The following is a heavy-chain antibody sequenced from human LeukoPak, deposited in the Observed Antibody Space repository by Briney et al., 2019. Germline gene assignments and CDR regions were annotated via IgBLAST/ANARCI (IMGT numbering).Heavy chain of an antibody. CDR3: ARLLSPTGTPAPD. Sequence: GESLKISCKGSGYRFTREWIGWVRQMPGSGLGWMGVIYPGNSETRYSPSFQGQVTMSVDKSINTAHLQWGGLKASDSAIYYCARLLSPTGTPAPDWGQGTQVTVSP. CDR1: GYRFTREW. V-gene: IGHV5-51*01. D-gene: IGHD1-1*01. CDR2: IYPGNSET. J-gene: IGHJ1*01.